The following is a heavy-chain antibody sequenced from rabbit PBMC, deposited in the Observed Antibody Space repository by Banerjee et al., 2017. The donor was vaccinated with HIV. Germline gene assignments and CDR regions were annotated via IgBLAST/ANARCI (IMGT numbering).Heavy chain of an antibody. J-gene: IGHJ4*01. V-gene: IGHV1S43*01. CDR2: IYGGSGST. CDR1: GFTLSSYW. D-gene: IGHD6-1*01. Sequence: QQQLEESGGGLVKPGGTLKLSCEASGFTLSSYWMCWVRQAPGKGLELIACIYGGSGSTWYASWVNGRFTISRSTSPNTVDLKMTSLTAADTATYFCARGDASLNAYTAFNLWGQGTLVTVS. CDR3: ARGDASLNAYTAFNL.